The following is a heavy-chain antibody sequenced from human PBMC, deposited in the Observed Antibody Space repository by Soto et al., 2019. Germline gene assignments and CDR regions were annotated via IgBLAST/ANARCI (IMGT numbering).Heavy chain of an antibody. CDR3: AKELVQEPPRPLDD. J-gene: IGHJ4*02. V-gene: IGHV1-69*01. CDR2: IIPLFGTP. CDR1: GGIFSNDT. Sequence: QVQLVQSGADVKKPGYSVKVSCKTSGGIFSNDTLSWVRQAPGQGLEWVGGIIPLFGTPSYAQKFQGRVTITADESTSTVYMELSSLRSDDTAVYYCAKELVQEPPRPLDDWGQGTLVTVSS. D-gene: IGHD6-13*01.